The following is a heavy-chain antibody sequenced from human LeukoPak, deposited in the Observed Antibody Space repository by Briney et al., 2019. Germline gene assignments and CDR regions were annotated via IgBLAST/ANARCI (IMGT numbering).Heavy chain of an antibody. CDR3: ARALIAAAGTGYFDL. CDR2: IYYSGST. Sequence: SETLSLTCTVSGGSVSSGSYYWSWIRQPPGKGLEWIGYIYYSGSTNYNPSLKSRVTISVDTSKNQFSLKLSSVTAADTAVYYCARALIAAAGTGYFDLWGRGTLVTVSS. D-gene: IGHD6-13*01. CDR1: GGSVSSGSYY. V-gene: IGHV4-61*01. J-gene: IGHJ2*01.